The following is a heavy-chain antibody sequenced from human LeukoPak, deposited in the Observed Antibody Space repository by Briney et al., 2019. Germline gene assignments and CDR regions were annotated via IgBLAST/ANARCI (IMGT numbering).Heavy chain of an antibody. J-gene: IGHJ4*02. Sequence: GGSLRLSCAASGFTSSSYEMNWVRQAPGKGLEWISYIRSSGSTLDYADSVKGRFTISRDNAGDSLYLQMNSLRAEDTAVYYCARESAVAGTKIFDCWGQGTLVTVSS. CDR2: IRSSGSTL. CDR3: ARESAVAGTKIFDC. V-gene: IGHV3-48*03. CDR1: GFTSSSYE. D-gene: IGHD6-19*01.